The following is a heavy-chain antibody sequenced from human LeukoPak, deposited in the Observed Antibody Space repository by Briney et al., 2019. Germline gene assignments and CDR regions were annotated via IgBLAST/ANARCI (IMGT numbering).Heavy chain of an antibody. D-gene: IGHD3-10*02. J-gene: IGHJ4*02. V-gene: IGHV4-34*01. CDR3: ARGPPMSY. Sequence: SETLSLTCAVYGGSFGGYYWSWIRQPPGKGLEWIGEINHSGSTNYNPSLKSRVTVSVDTSKNQFSLKLSSVTAADTAVYYCARGPPMSYWGQGTLVTVSS. CDR2: INHSGST. CDR1: GGSFGGYY.